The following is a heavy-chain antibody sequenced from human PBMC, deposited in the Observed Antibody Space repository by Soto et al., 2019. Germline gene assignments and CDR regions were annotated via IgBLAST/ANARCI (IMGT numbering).Heavy chain of an antibody. D-gene: IGHD2-2*01. CDR1: GGSFSGYY. CDR3: ARGRGYCSSTSCRRRYYYYGMDV. CDR2: INHSGST. Sequence: SETLSLTCAVYGGSFSGYYWSWIRQPPGKGLEWIGEINHSGSTNYNPSLKSRVTISVDTSKNQFSLKLSSVTAADTAVYYCARGRGYCSSTSCRRRYYYYGMDVWGQGTTVTVSS. J-gene: IGHJ6*02. V-gene: IGHV4-34*01.